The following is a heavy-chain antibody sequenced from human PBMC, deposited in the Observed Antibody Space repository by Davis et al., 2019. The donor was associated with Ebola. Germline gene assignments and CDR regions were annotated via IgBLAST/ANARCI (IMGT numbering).Heavy chain of an antibody. J-gene: IGHJ3*02. CDR3: ARGTRTLDI. CDR2: INSDGSST. CDR1: GFSFSSYW. Sequence: HTGGSLRLSCAASGFSFSSYWMHWVRQAPGKGLVWVSRINSDGSSTSYADSVKGRFTISRDNAKNSLYLQMNSLRAEDTAVYHCARGTRTLDIWGQGTMVTVSS. V-gene: IGHV3-74*01. D-gene: IGHD3/OR15-3a*01.